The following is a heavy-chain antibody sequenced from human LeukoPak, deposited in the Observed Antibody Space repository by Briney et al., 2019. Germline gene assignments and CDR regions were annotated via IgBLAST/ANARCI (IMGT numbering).Heavy chain of an antibody. Sequence: SETLSLTCTVSGGSISSSSYYWGWIRQPPGKGLEWIGSIYYSGSTYYNPSLKSRVTISVDTSKNQFSLKLSSVTAADTAVYYCARGGIAAREYNWFDPWGQGTLVTVSS. D-gene: IGHD6-6*01. CDR3: ARGGIAAREYNWFDP. J-gene: IGHJ5*02. CDR1: GGSISSSSYY. CDR2: IYYSGST. V-gene: IGHV4-39*07.